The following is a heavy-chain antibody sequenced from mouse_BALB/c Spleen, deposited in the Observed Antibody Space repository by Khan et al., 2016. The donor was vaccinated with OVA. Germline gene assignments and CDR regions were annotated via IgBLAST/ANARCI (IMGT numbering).Heavy chain of an antibody. CDR3: ARKDYYDYDPFPY. CDR2: ISYSGNT. Sequence: EVQLQESGPGLVKPSQSLSLTCTVTGYSITSEFAWNWIRQFPGNKLEWMGYISYSGNTRYNPSLKSLISITRDTSRNQFFLQLNSVTTEDTATYYCARKDYYDYDPFPYWGQGTLLTVSA. D-gene: IGHD2-4*01. CDR1: GYSITSEFA. V-gene: IGHV3-2*02. J-gene: IGHJ3*01.